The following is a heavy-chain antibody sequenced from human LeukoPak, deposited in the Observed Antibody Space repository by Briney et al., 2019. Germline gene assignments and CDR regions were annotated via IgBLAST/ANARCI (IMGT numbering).Heavy chain of an antibody. CDR2: ISTTSAYT. CDR1: GFTFSDYY. V-gene: IGHV3-11*03. D-gene: IGHD1-1*01. J-gene: IGHJ3*02. CDR3: ARPRATTGRIDDKDAFDI. Sequence: PGGSLSLSCAASGFTFSDYYMSWIRQAPGKGLEWVSHISTTSAYTKYADSVKGRFTISRDNAKSSPYLQMNSLRAEDTAVYYCARPRATTGRIDDKDAFDIWGQGTMVTVSS.